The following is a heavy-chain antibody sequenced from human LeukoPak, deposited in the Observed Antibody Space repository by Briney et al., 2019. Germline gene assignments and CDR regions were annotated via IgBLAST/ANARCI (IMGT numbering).Heavy chain of an antibody. CDR2: ISYDGSNK. Sequence: GGSLRLSCAASGFTFSSCGMHWVRQAPGKGLEWVAVISYDGSNKYYADSVKGRFTISRDNSKNTLYLQMNSLRAEDTAVYYCAKVEIAYCGGDCYSDYWGQGTLVTASS. V-gene: IGHV3-30*18. CDR1: GFTFSSCG. J-gene: IGHJ4*02. CDR3: AKVEIAYCGGDCYSDY. D-gene: IGHD2-21*02.